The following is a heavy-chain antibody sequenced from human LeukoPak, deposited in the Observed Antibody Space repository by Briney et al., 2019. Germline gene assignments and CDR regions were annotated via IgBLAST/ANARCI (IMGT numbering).Heavy chain of an antibody. D-gene: IGHD2-2*01. V-gene: IGHV1-69*13. Sequence: SVKVSCKASGGTFSSYAISWVRQAPGQGLEWMGGIIPIFGTANYAQKFQGRVTITADESTSTAYMELSSLRSEDTAVYYCARGGRCSSTSCYHLGYDFWSGYAFDYRGQGTLVTVSS. J-gene: IGHJ4*02. CDR3: ARGGRCSSTSCYHLGYDFWSGYAFDY. CDR2: IIPIFGTA. CDR1: GGTFSSYA.